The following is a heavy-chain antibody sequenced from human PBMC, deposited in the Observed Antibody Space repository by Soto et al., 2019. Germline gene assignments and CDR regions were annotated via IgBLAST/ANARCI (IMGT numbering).Heavy chain of an antibody. J-gene: IGHJ4*02. V-gene: IGHV1-18*01. CDR2: ISAYNGNT. CDR1: GYTFTSYG. CDR3: ARGDSSSWYFSFDY. Sequence: ASVKVSCKASGYTFTSYGISWVRQAPGQGLEWMGWISAYNGNTNYAQKLQGRDTMTTDTSTSTAYMELRSLRSDDTAVYYCARGDSSSWYFSFDYWGQGTLVTVSS. D-gene: IGHD6-13*01.